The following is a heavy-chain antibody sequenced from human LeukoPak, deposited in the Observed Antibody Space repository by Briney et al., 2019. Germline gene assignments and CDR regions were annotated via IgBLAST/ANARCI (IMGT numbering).Heavy chain of an antibody. V-gene: IGHV1-8*01. CDR2: MNPNSGNT. D-gene: IGHD2-2*01. CDR3: ARAYCSSTSCYYYGMDV. J-gene: IGHJ6*02. CDR1: GYTFTSYD. Sequence: ASVKVSCKASGYTFTSYDINWVRQATGQGLEWMGWMNPNSGNTGYAQKFQGRVTMTRNTSISTAYMELSSLRSEDTAVYYCARAYCSSTSCYYYGMDVWGQGTTVTVSS.